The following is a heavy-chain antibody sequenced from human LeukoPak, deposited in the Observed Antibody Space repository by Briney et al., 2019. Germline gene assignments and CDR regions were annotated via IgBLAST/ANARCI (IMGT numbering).Heavy chain of an antibody. CDR3: AKDGEPITGGLFDY. D-gene: IGHD1-20*01. J-gene: IGHJ4*02. V-gene: IGHV3-23*01. CDR1: GFTFSSYT. CDR2: ISGSGGST. Sequence: TGGSLRLSCAASGFTFSSYTMNWVRQAPGKGLEWVSAISGSGGSTYYADSVKGRLTISRDNSKNTLYLQMNSLRAEDTAVYYCAKDGEPITGGLFDYWGQGTLVTVSS.